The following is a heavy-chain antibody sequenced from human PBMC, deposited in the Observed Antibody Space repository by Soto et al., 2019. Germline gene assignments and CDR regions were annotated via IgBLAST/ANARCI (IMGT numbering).Heavy chain of an antibody. D-gene: IGHD6-13*01. Sequence: SETLSLTCTVSGGSISSSSYYWGWIRQPPGKGLEWIGSIYYSGSTYYNPSLKSRVTISVDTSKNQFSLKLSSVTAADTAVYYCARHETYSSSWYQSGSGAFDIWGQGTMVTVSS. CDR1: GGSISSSSYY. CDR2: IYYSGST. V-gene: IGHV4-39*01. J-gene: IGHJ3*02. CDR3: ARHETYSSSWYQSGSGAFDI.